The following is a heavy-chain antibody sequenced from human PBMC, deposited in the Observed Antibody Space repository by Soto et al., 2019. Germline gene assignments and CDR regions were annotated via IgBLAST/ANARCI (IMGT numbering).Heavy chain of an antibody. CDR3: ARVNDFWSGLPFYWFDP. V-gene: IGHV4-31*03. CDR2: IYYSGST. CDR1: GGSISSGGYY. D-gene: IGHD3-3*01. J-gene: IGHJ5*02. Sequence: SETLSLTCTVSGGSISSGGYYWSWIRQHPGKGLEWIGYIYYSGSTYYNPSLKSRVTISVDTSKNQFSLKLSSVTAADTAVYYCARVNDFWSGLPFYWFDPWGQGTLVTVSS.